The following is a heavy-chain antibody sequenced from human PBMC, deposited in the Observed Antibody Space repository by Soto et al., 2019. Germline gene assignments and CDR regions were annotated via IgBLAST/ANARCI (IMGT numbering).Heavy chain of an antibody. D-gene: IGHD6-19*01. CDR1: GFTFSSYS. Sequence: EVQLVESGGGLVQPGGSLRLSCAASGFTFSSYSMNWVRQAPGKGLEWVSFICSSSSTIYYADSVKGRFTISRDNAKNSPYLQMNSLRDEDTAVYYCARDWDPMGSGWWGKWFDPWGQGTLVTASS. V-gene: IGHV3-48*02. CDR2: ICSSSSTI. J-gene: IGHJ5*02. CDR3: ARDWDPMGSGWWGKWFDP.